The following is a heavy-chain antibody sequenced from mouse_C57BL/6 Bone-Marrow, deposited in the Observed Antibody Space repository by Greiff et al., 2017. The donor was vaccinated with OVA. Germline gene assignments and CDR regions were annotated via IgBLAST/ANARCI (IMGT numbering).Heavy chain of an antibody. J-gene: IGHJ4*01. CDR3: ARHHYYGSRAMDY. Sequence: EVQLQQSGPELVKPGASVKMSCKASGYTFTDYIMHWVKQSHGKRLELIGYINPNNGGTSNNQKFKGKATLTVNKSSSTAYMELRSLTSEDSADYCCARHHYYGSRAMDYWGQGTSVTVSS. CDR2: INPNNGGT. CDR1: GYTFTDYI. D-gene: IGHD1-1*01. V-gene: IGHV1-22*01.